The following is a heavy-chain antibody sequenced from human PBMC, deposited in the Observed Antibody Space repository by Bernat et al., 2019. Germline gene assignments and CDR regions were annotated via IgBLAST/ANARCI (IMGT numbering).Heavy chain of an antibody. V-gene: IGHV2-70*04. CDR1: GFSLTTSGMR. Sequence: QVILKESGPALVKPTQTLTLTCTFSGFSLTTSGMRVSWIRQPPGKALEWLARIDWDDDKFYSTSLKTRLTISKDTSKNQVVLTMTNMDPVDTATYYCARMSYSSSSYYFDYWGQGTLVTVSS. J-gene: IGHJ4*02. CDR3: ARMSYSSSSYYFDY. D-gene: IGHD6-6*01. CDR2: IDWDDDK.